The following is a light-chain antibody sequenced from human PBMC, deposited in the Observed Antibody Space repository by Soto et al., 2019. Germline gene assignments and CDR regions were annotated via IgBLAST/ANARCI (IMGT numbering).Light chain of an antibody. CDR2: EVS. CDR3: SSYSRSSIPV. J-gene: IGLJ2*01. Sequence: QSALTQPASVSGSPGQSITISCTGTSSDVGGYNYVSWYQQYPGKAPKLMIFEVSNRPSRVSNRFSGSKTGNTASLTISGLQAEDEADYYCSSYSRSSIPVFGGGTKLTVL. V-gene: IGLV2-14*01. CDR1: SSDVGGYNY.